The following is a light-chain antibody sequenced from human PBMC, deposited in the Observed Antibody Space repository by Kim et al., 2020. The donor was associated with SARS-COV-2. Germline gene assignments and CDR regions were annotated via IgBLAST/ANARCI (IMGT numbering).Light chain of an antibody. CDR1: KRFSSN. CDR3: QQYNNWPPWT. Sequence: SQEESAPPYCRASKRFSSNFARYKKKPGPAPRLLIYGASTRATGIPARFSGSGSGTEFTLTISSLQSEDFAFYYCQQYNNWPPWTFGQGTKVDIK. J-gene: IGKJ1*01. CDR2: GAS. V-gene: IGKV3-15*01.